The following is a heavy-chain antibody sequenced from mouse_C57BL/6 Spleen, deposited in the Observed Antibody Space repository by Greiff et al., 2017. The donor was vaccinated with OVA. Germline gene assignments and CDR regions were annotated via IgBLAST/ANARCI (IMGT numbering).Heavy chain of an antibody. V-gene: IGHV5-4*01. Sequence: EVQLQESGGGLVKPGGSLTLSCAASGFPFSSSAMSWVRQTPDKRLEWVATIRDCGSYTYYPNNVKTTFTISREKAKNNLYRQMSHLKSENTAMYYCARDGSYDGYCGFAYWGQGTLVTVSA. D-gene: IGHD2-3*01. CDR3: ARDGSYDGYCGFAY. CDR2: IRDCGSYT. CDR1: GFPFSSSA. J-gene: IGHJ3*01.